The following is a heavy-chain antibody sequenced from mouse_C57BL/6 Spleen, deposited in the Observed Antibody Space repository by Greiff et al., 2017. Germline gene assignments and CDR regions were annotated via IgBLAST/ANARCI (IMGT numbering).Heavy chain of an antibody. J-gene: IGHJ2*01. CDR1: GFTFSDYG. Sequence: EVQLVESGGGLVKPGGSLKLSCAASGFTFSDYGMHWVRQAPEKGLEWVAYISSGSSTIYYADTVKGRFALSRDNAKNTLFLQMTSLRSEDTARYYCARELTGDYWGQGTTLTVSS. CDR2: ISSGSSTI. D-gene: IGHD4-1*01. V-gene: IGHV5-17*01. CDR3: ARELTGDY.